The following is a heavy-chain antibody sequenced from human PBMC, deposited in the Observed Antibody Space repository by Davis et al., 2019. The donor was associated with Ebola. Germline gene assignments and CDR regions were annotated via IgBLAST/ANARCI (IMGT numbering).Heavy chain of an antibody. Sequence: PSETLSLTCAVYGGSFSGYYWSWIRQPPGKGLEWIGEINHSGSTNYNPSLKSRVTISVDTSKNQFSLKLSSVTAADTAVYYCASRDGYEPFDLWGRGTLVTVSS. CDR2: INHSGST. CDR1: GGSFSGYY. V-gene: IGHV4-34*01. J-gene: IGHJ2*01. CDR3: ASRDGYEPFDL. D-gene: IGHD5-24*01.